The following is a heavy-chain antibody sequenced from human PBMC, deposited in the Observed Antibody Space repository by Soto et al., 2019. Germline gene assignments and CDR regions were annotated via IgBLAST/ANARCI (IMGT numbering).Heavy chain of an antibody. Sequence: QITLNESGPTLVEPTQTLTLTCTFSELSLSTSGVGVGWIRQPPGKALEWLALICWDDDKRYSPSLKSRLTITKVTSNNQVVLTMTNMDPVDTATYYCVHSHVLRWFGFDSWGQGTLVTVPS. CDR3: VHSHVLRWFGFDS. J-gene: IGHJ4*02. D-gene: IGHD3-10*01. CDR2: ICWDDDK. V-gene: IGHV2-5*02. CDR1: ELSLSTSGVG.